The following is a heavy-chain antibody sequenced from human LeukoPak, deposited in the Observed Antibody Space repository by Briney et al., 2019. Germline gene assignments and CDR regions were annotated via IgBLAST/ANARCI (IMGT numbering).Heavy chain of an antibody. J-gene: IGHJ6*02. D-gene: IGHD2-15*01. Sequence: SETLSLTCAVSGGSFSGYYWTWIRQPPGKGLEWIGEINHSGSANYNPSLMSRVTISLDTSKNHFSLNLSSVTAADTAVYYCARDLKDCSGGSCYSMDVWGQGTTVTVSS. V-gene: IGHV4-34*01. CDR1: GGSFSGYY. CDR3: ARDLKDCSGGSCYSMDV. CDR2: INHSGSA.